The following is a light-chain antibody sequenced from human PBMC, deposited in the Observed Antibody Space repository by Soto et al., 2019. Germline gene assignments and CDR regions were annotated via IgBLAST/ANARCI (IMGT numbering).Light chain of an antibody. CDR1: QSVSNNY. Sequence: EIVLTHSPRTLSLSPWERATLSSRASQSVSNNYLAWYQQKPGQAPRLLIYGASNRATGIPDRFSGSGSGTDFTLTISRLEPEDFAVYYCQQYGSSGTFGQGTKVDIK. J-gene: IGKJ1*01. CDR3: QQYGSSGT. CDR2: GAS. V-gene: IGKV3-20*01.